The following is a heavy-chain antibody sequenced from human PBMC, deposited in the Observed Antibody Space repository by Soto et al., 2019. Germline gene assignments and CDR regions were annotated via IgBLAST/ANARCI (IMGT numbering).Heavy chain of an antibody. V-gene: IGHV1-18*01. CDR1: GYTFTSYG. Sequence: APVKGSCKGSGYTFTSYGISWVRQAHGQELEWMGWISAYNGNTTYAQKLQGRVTMTTDTSTSTAYMELRSLRSEDTAVYYFAGGGPPHDAYDIWGQRTSVTVSS. CDR2: ISAYNGNT. J-gene: IGHJ3*02. CDR3: AGGGPPHDAYDI. D-gene: IGHD3-16*01.